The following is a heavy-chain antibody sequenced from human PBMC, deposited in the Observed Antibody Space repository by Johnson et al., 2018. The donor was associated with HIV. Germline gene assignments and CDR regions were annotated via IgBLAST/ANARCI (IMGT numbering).Heavy chain of an antibody. V-gene: IGHV3-30*02. J-gene: IGHJ3*02. CDR2: IRYDESHT. Sequence: QVPLVESGAGLAKPGGSLRLSCASSGFTFSNYCMHWVSQAPGKGLEWVAFIRYDESHTYYAHSVKGRFTISSGNSKNTLSLQMGSLRAEDTAVDYCARNGLIPAAKGVAFDIWGQGTTVTVSS. CDR1: GFTFSNYC. CDR3: ARNGLIPAAKGVAFDI. D-gene: IGHD2-2*01.